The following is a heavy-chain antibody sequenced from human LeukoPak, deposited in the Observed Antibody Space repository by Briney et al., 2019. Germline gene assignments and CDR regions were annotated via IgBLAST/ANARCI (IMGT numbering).Heavy chain of an antibody. D-gene: IGHD3-16*01. CDR3: AREEGGKYYYMDV. Sequence: ASVKVSCKASGYTFISSGISWVRQAPGQGLEWMGWISAYNGDTNYAQKLQGRVTMTTDSSTSTAYMELRSLRSDDTAVYYCAREEGGKYYYMDVWGKGTTVTVSS. CDR1: GYTFISSG. V-gene: IGHV1-18*01. CDR2: ISAYNGDT. J-gene: IGHJ6*03.